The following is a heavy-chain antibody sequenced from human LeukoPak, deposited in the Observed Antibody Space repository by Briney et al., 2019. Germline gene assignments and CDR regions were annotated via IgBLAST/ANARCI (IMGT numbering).Heavy chain of an antibody. CDR1: GFTFSDYY. V-gene: IGHV3-11*06. D-gene: IGHD2-2*01. CDR2: ISSSSSYT. CDR3: ARDQTRSSRYYFDY. Sequence: PGGSLRLSCAASGFTFSDYYMSWIRQAPGKGLEWVSYISSSSSYTNYADSVKGRFTISRDNAKNSLYPQMNSLRAEDTAVYYCARDQTRSSRYYFDYWGQGTLVTVSS. J-gene: IGHJ4*02.